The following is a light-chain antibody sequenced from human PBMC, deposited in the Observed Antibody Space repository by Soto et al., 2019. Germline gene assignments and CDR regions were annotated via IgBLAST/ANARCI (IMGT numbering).Light chain of an antibody. CDR1: SSDGGGYNY. CDR3: SSYTSSSTLV. Sequence: QSVLTQPASVSGTPGQTITSSCTGTSSDGGGYNYVSWYQQHPGKAPKFLISEVSNRPSGVSNRFSASKSGNTASLTISGLQAEDEADYYCSSYTSSSTLVFGTGTKVTVL. J-gene: IGLJ1*01. V-gene: IGLV2-14*01. CDR2: EVS.